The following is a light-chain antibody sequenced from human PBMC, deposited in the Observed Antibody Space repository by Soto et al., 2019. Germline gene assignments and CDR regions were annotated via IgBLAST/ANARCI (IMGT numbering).Light chain of an antibody. CDR3: SSYRSVGTVV. Sequence: QSSLTQPGSVSVSPGQAITISCTGTSSDIGGYNYVSWYQQHPGKAPKVMIYEVTNRPSGVSTRFSGSKTGNTASLTISGLQPEDEADYYCSSYRSVGTVVFGTGTKVTVL. J-gene: IGLJ1*01. V-gene: IGLV2-14*01. CDR2: EVT. CDR1: SSDIGGYNY.